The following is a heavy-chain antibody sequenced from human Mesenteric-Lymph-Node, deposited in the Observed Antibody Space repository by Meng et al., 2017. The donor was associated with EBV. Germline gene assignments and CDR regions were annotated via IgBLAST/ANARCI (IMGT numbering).Heavy chain of an antibody. J-gene: IGHJ4*02. CDR1: GYTFISYT. CDR3: ARDIATEAGSDNRFWDS. V-gene: IGHV1-3*01. D-gene: IGHD3-3*01. Sequence: KVVRSGAEVKKPGASVKVSCKASGYTFISYTMYWVRQAPEQRLEWMGWINPGNGNTKYSQKFQGRVTITRDTSASTAYMELSSLRSEDTAVYYCARDIATEAGSDNRFWDSWGQGTLVTVSS. CDR2: INPGNGNT.